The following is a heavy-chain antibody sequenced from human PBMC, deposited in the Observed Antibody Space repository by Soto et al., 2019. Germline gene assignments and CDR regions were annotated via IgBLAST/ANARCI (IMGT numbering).Heavy chain of an antibody. Sequence: QVQLVQSGAEVKKPGSSVNVSCKASGGTFSRYTINWVRQAPGQGLEWMGRIIPIAAIANYTQKFQGRVTITVDKSSTTAYMELSSLRSDDTAVYYCARGSTIVRGAPSWFDP. J-gene: IGHJ5*02. CDR2: IIPIAAIA. D-gene: IGHD3-10*01. CDR1: GGTFSRYT. V-gene: IGHV1-69*02. CDR3: ARGSTIVRGAPSWFDP.